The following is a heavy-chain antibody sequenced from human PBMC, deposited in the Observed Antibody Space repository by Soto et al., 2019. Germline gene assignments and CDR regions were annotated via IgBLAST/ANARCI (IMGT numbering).Heavy chain of an antibody. CDR2: INPSGGST. CDR1: GYTFTSYY. D-gene: IGHD2-2*01. J-gene: IGHJ6*03. Sequence: GASVKVSCKASGYTFTSYYMHWVRQAPGQGLEWMGIINPSGGSTSYAQKFQGRVTMTRDTSTSTVYMELSSLRSEDTAVYCCARVKLLPGYQPQLNMDVWGKGTTVTVSS. CDR3: ARVKLLPGYQPQLNMDV. V-gene: IGHV1-46*03.